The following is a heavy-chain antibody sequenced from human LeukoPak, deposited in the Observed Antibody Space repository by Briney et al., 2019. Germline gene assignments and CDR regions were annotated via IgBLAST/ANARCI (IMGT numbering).Heavy chain of an antibody. CDR3: GRGRVD. CDR1: GFTFSSYS. CDR2: MSTRGTI. V-gene: IGHV3-48*02. J-gene: IGHJ4*02. Sequence: GGSLRLSCAASGFTFSSYSMSWVRQAPGKGLEWVSYMSTRGTIYYADSVKGRFTISRDNAKNSLFLQMSSLRDEDTAIYYCGRGRVDWGQGTLVTVSS.